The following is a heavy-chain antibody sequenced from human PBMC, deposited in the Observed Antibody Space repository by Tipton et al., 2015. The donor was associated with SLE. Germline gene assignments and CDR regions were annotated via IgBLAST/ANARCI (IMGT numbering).Heavy chain of an antibody. CDR2: ISGSGGST. V-gene: IGHV3-23*01. CDR3: AKALAVAGRGY. CDR1: GFTFSSYS. J-gene: IGHJ4*02. D-gene: IGHD6-19*01. Sequence: SLRLSCAASGFTFSSYSMNWVRQAPGKGLEWVSAISGSGGSTYYADSVKGRFTISRDNSKNTLYLQMNSLRAEDTAVYYCAKALAVAGRGYWGQGTLVTVSS.